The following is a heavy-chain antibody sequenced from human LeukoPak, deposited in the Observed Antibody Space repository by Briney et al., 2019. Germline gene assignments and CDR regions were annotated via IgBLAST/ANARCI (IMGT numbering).Heavy chain of an antibody. CDR3: ARVQQGAWYLDL. D-gene: IGHD6-13*01. V-gene: IGHV3-74*01. Sequence: GGSLRLSCAASGFTFSSYWMHWVRQAPGKGLVWVSRINTDGSRTSYADSVKGRFTISRDNAKNTLYLQMNSLRAEDTAVYYCARVQQGAWYLDLWGRGTLVTVSS. CDR2: INTDGSRT. CDR1: GFTFSSYW. J-gene: IGHJ2*01.